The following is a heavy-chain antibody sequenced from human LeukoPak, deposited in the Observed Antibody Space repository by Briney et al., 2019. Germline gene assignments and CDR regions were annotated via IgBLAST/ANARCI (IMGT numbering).Heavy chain of an antibody. CDR3: ARVSKDI. CDR2: INHSGST. V-gene: IGHV4-39*07. Sequence: SETLSLTCTVSGGSIGSSGYYWGWIRQSPGKGLEWIGEINHSGSTNYNPSLKSRVTISVDTSKNQFSLKLSSVTAADTAVYYCARVSKDIWGQGTMVTVSS. CDR1: GGSIGSSGYY. J-gene: IGHJ3*02. D-gene: IGHD3-16*02.